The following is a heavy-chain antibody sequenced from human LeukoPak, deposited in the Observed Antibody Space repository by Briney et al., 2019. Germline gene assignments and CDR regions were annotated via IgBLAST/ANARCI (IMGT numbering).Heavy chain of an antibody. D-gene: IGHD4-17*01. Sequence: SVKVSCKASGFTFTSSAMQWVRQARGQRLEWIGWIVVGSGNTNYAQKLQERVTITRDMSTSTAYMELSSLRSEDTAVYYCAAYYGDWGAFDIWGQGTMVTVSS. CDR3: AAYYGDWGAFDI. CDR1: GFTFTSSA. CDR2: IVVGSGNT. J-gene: IGHJ3*02. V-gene: IGHV1-58*02.